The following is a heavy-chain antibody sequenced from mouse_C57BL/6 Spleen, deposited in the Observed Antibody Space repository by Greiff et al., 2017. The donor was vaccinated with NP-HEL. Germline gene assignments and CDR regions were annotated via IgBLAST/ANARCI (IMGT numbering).Heavy chain of an antibody. Sequence: QVQLQQPGAELVMPGASVKLSCKASGYTFTSYWMHWVKQRPGQGLEWIGEIDPSDSYTNYNQKFKGKSTFTVDKSSSTAYLQLSSLTSEDSAVYYCARIYYGYFDVWGTGTTVTVSS. CDR3: ARIYYGYFDV. CDR2: IDPSDSYT. V-gene: IGHV1-69*01. CDR1: GYTFTSYW. J-gene: IGHJ1*03.